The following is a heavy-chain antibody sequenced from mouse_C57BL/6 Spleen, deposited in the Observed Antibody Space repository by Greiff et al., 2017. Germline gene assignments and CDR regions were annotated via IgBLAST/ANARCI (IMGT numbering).Heavy chain of an antibody. CDR3: ARKGGYGKEDYYAMDY. CDR2: IDPSDSYT. V-gene: IGHV1-50*01. Sequence: QVQLQQPGAELVKPGASVKLSCKASGYTFTSYWMQWVKQRPGQGLEWIGEIDPSDSYTNYNQKFKGKATLTVDTSSSTAYMQLSSLTSEDSAVYYCARKGGYGKEDYYAMDYWGQGTSVTVSS. D-gene: IGHD2-10*02. J-gene: IGHJ4*01. CDR1: GYTFTSYW.